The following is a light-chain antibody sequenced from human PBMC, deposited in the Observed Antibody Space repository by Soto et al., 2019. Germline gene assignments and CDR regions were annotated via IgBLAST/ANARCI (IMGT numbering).Light chain of an antibody. CDR2: DAS. J-gene: IGKJ5*01. Sequence: ESVLTESPGARALSPGGVCTLSCGSSQSVSTYLAWYQQKPGHAPRLLIYDASNRATGIPARFSGSGSGTDFTPTISSLEPEDFAVYYCQQRSIWPPITFGQGTRLEIK. CDR1: QSVSTY. CDR3: QQRSIWPPIT. V-gene: IGKV3-11*01.